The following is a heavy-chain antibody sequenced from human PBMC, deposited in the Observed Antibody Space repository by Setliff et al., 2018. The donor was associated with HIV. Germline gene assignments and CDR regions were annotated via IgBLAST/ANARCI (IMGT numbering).Heavy chain of an antibody. V-gene: IGHV1-69*10. CDR1: GGTFSSYA. J-gene: IGHJ6*03. CDR2: IIPILGIA. CDR3: GRGVQSPTHYSYYYMDV. Sequence: RASVKVSCKASGGTFSSYAISWVRQAPGQGLEWMGGIIPILGIANYAQKFQGRVKITADKSTSTEYMELTSRRFDDTAMYYSGRGVQSPTHYSYYYMDVWGEGTMVTVSS.